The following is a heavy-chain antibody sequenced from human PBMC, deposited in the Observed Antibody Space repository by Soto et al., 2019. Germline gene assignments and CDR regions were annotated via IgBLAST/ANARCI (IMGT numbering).Heavy chain of an antibody. Sequence: GGSLRLSCAASGFTFSNAWMSWVRQAPGKGLEWVGRIKSKTDGGTTDYAAPVKGRFTISRDDSKNTLYLQMNSLKTEDTAVYYCTTDLAVVGSSWYEDFDYWGQGTLVTVSS. CDR3: TTDLAVVGSSWYEDFDY. D-gene: IGHD6-13*01. CDR2: IKSKTDGGTT. CDR1: GFTFSNAW. J-gene: IGHJ4*02. V-gene: IGHV3-15*01.